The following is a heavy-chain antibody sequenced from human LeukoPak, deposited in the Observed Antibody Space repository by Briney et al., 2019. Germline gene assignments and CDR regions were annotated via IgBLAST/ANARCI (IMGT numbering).Heavy chain of an antibody. CDR3: AKNRGANYYNYYMDV. D-gene: IGHD4/OR15-4a*01. Sequence: GGSLRLSCAASGFTFSTYAMSWVRQAAGKGLEWLSTIGGGGRDTFYADSVKGRFTVSRDNSKNTLYLQMSSLRAEDTAVYFCAKNRGANYYNYYMDVWGKGTTVTVSS. V-gene: IGHV3-23*01. CDR1: GFTFSTYA. CDR2: IGGGGRDT. J-gene: IGHJ6*03.